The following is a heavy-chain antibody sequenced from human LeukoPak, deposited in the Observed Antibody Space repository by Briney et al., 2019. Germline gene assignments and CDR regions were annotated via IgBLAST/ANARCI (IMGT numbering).Heavy chain of an antibody. V-gene: IGHV3-7*03. CDR2: IKQDGSEK. D-gene: IGHD6-19*01. CDR3: AKGDLPSGYDSSGWYWDY. CDR1: GFTFSSYW. J-gene: IGHJ4*02. Sequence: GGSLRLSCAASGFTFSSYWMSWARQAPGKGLEWVANIKQDGSEKYYVDSVKGRFTISRDNAKNSLYLQMNSLRAEDTAVYYCAKGDLPSGYDSSGWYWDYWGQGTLVTVSS.